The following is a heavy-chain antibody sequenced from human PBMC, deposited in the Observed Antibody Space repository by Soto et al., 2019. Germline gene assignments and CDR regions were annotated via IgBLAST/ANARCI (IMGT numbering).Heavy chain of an antibody. V-gene: IGHV3-66*01. CDR1: GFTVSSNY. Sequence: GGSLRLSCAASGFTVSSNYMSWVRQAPGKGLEWVSVIYSGGSTYYADSVKGRFTISRDNSKNTLYLQMNSLRAEDTAVYYCARGISWAPIGGVIDYFDYWGQGTLVTVSS. J-gene: IGHJ4*02. D-gene: IGHD3-16*02. CDR3: ARGISWAPIGGVIDYFDY. CDR2: IYSGGST.